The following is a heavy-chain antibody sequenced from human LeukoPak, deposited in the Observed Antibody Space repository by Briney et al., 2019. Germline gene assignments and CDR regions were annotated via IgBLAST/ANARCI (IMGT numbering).Heavy chain of an antibody. D-gene: IGHD3-10*01. CDR1: GFTFSSYG. CDR3: AKEMCRRPPPLLGNDY. Sequence: PGGSLRLSCSASGFTFSSYGMHWVRQAPGKGLEWVAFIPFDGSNKYYADSVKGRFTISRDNSKNTLYLQMNSLRAEDTAVYYCAKEMCRRPPPLLGNDYWGQGTLVTVSS. V-gene: IGHV3-30*02. J-gene: IGHJ4*02. CDR2: IPFDGSNK.